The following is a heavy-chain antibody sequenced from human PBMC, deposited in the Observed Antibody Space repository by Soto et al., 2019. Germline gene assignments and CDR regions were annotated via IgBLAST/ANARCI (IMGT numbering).Heavy chain of an antibody. CDR1: GGSISSGGYY. D-gene: IGHD3-16*02. CDR2: IYYSGST. Sequence: SETLSLTCTVSGGSISSGGYYWSWIRQHPGKGLEWIGYIYYSGSTYYNPSLKSRVTISVDTSKNQFSLKLSSVTAADTAVYYCARVWXMITFGGVIVKNKVFDYWGQGTLVTVSS. J-gene: IGHJ4*02. V-gene: IGHV4-31*03. CDR3: ARVWXMITFGGVIVKNKVFDY.